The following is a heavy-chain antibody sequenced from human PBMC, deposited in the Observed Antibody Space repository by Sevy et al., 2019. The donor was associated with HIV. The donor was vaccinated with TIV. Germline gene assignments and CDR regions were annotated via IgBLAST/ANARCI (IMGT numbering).Heavy chain of an antibody. CDR3: ARDWGTPAAHYWYFDL. CDR1: AVSITDYY. Sequence: SETLPLTYTVSAVSITDYYWSWIRQPPGKGLEWIANIHYTGSTNYKPSLQSRVTISVDTSKNQFSLKLNSVTAADTAVYYCARDWGTPAAHYWYFDLWGRGTLVTVSS. J-gene: IGHJ2*01. CDR2: IHYTGST. V-gene: IGHV4-59*01. D-gene: IGHD2-2*01.